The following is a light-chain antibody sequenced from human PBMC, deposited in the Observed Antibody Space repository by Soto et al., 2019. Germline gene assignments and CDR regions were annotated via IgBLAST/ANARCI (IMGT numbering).Light chain of an antibody. CDR2: EVS. J-gene: IGLJ1*01. V-gene: IGLV2-14*01. CDR1: SGDVGGYYY. CDR3: SSYTAGGTI. Sequence: LTQPASVSGSPGQSITISCTGTSGDVGGYYYVSWYQQLPGKAPKLMISEVSNRPSGVSNRFSGSKSGNTASLTISGLQAEDEADYYCSSYTAGGTIFGTGTRSPS.